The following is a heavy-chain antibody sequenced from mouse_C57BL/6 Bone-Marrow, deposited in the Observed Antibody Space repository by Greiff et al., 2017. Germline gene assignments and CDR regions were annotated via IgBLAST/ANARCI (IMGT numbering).Heavy chain of an antibody. D-gene: IGHD2-3*01. CDR3: ARDLGYFLFDY. CDR2: ISYDGSN. V-gene: IGHV3-6*01. Sequence: EVKLQESGPGLVKPSQSLSLTCSVTGYSIPSGYYWNWIRQFPGNKLEWMGYISYDGSNNYNPSLKNRISITRDTSKNQFFLKLNSVTTEDTATYYCARDLGYFLFDYWGQGTTLTVSS. J-gene: IGHJ2*01. CDR1: GYSIPSGYY.